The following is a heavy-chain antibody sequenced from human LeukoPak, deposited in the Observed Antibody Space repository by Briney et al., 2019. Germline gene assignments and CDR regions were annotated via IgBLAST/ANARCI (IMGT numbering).Heavy chain of an antibody. Sequence: GGSLRLSCAASGFTLSSYEMNWVRQAPGKGLEWVSYISSSGDTIYYADSVKGRFTISRDNAKNSLYLQMNSLRAEDTAVYYCARAYDSSGPYFDYWGQGTLVTVSP. J-gene: IGHJ4*02. CDR3: ARAYDSSGPYFDY. D-gene: IGHD3-22*01. V-gene: IGHV3-48*03. CDR1: GFTLSSYE. CDR2: ISSSGDTI.